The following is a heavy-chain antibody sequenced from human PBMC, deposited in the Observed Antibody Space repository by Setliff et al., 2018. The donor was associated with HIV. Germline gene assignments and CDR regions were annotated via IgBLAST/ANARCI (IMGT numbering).Heavy chain of an antibody. CDR3: AKGVAGLQYYYYYMDV. V-gene: IGHV4-39*07. Sequence: SETLSLTCTVSGDSISSSSHYWTWIRQPPGKGLEWIGEITHSGSTNYNPSLETRVTISVDTSKNQFSLKLSSVTAADTAVYYCAKGVAGLQYYYYYMDVWGKGTTVTVSS. CDR2: ITHSGST. J-gene: IGHJ6*03. D-gene: IGHD6-19*01. CDR1: GDSISSSSHY.